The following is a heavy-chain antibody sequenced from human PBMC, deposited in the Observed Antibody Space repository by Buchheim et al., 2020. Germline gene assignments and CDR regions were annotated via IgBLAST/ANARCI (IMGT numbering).Heavy chain of an antibody. Sequence: QLQLQESGSGLVKPSQTLSLTCAVSGGSISSGGYSWSWIRQPPGKGLEWIGYIYHSGSPYYNPSLKTRVNISVDRTKHQFSLKLSSVTAADTAVYYCARFTYYDSSGTYYFDYWGQGTL. D-gene: IGHD3-22*01. CDR2: IYHSGSP. CDR3: ARFTYYDSSGTYYFDY. V-gene: IGHV4-30-2*01. CDR1: GGSISSGGYS. J-gene: IGHJ4*02.